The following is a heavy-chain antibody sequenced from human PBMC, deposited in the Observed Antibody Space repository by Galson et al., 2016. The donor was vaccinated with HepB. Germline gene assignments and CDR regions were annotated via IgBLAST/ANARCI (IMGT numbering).Heavy chain of an antibody. CDR2: IDWDDDK. CDR3: ARLTGAQVSDRVYYYGMDV. V-gene: IGHV2-70*01. D-gene: IGHD7-27*01. CDR1: GFSLSTSGMC. Sequence: PALVKPTQTLTLTCTFSGFSLSTSGMCVSWIRQPPGKALEWLALIDWDDDKYYSTSLKTRLTISKDTSKNQVVLTMTNMDPVDTATYYCARLTGAQVSDRVYYYGMDVWGQGITVTVSS. J-gene: IGHJ6*02.